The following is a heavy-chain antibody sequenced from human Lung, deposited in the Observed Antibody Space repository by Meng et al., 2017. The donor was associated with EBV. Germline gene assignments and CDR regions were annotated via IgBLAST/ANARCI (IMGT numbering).Heavy chain of an antibody. CDR1: GCSISSKGYY. Sequence: HASAPRLVKASETLSLTCTDVGCSISSKGYYWDWVRQPPGKGLEWIGAIYHSGGTSYNPSLQSRVTMFVDTSKNQFSLMLTSVTATDTAVYYCARRRGGSGRDCWGQGTLVTVSS. CDR3: ARRRGGSGRDC. J-gene: IGHJ4*02. CDR2: IYHSGGT. V-gene: IGHV4-39*01. D-gene: IGHD3-10*01.